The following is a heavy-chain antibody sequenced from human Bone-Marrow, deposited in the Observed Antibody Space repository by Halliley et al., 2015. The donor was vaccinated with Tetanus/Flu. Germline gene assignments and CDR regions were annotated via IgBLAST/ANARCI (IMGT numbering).Heavy chain of an antibody. CDR2: IYSSGVT. V-gene: IGHV4-59*01. J-gene: IGHJ4*02. D-gene: IGHD2-15*01. Sequence: KGLEYLGYIYSSGVTSYNPSLTSRLTMSVDTSKNQFSLNLSSVTAADTAIYYCARGSTLPDNWGQGTLVTVSS. CDR3: ARGSTLPDN.